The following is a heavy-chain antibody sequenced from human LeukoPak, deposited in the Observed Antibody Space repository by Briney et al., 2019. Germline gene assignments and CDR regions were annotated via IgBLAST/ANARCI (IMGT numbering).Heavy chain of an antibody. J-gene: IGHJ5*02. D-gene: IGHD2-2*02. V-gene: IGHV4-59*01. CDR3: ARDRCSSTSCNIPRNWFDP. CDR1: GGSISSYY. CDR2: IYYSGST. Sequence: SETLSLTCTVSGGSISSYYWSWIRQPPGKGLEWIGYIYYSGSTNYNPSLKSRVTISVDTSKNQFSLKLSSVTAADTAVYYCARDRCSSTSCNIPRNWFDPWGQGTLVTVSS.